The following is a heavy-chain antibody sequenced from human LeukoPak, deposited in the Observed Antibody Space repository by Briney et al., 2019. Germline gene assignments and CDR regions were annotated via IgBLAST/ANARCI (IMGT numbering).Heavy chain of an antibody. Sequence: GGSLRLSCAASGFTFSSYSMNWVRQAPGRGLEWVSSISSSSSYIYYADSVKGRFTISRDNAKSSLYLQMNSLRAEDTAVYYCARVSVYEYYFDYWGQGTLVTVSS. CDR2: ISSSSSYI. CDR3: ARVSVYEYYFDY. J-gene: IGHJ4*02. V-gene: IGHV3-21*01. D-gene: IGHD3-16*02. CDR1: GFTFSSYS.